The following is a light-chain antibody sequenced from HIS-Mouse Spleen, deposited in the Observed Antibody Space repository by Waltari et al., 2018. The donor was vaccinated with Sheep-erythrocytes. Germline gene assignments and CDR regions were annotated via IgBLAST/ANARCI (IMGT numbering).Light chain of an antibody. CDR1: SSDVGGYNY. Sequence: SALTQPRSVSGSPGQSVTISCTGTSSDVGGYNYVLWYQQHPGKAPKLMIYDVSKRPAGVPDRFSGSKSGNTASLTISGLQAEDEADYYCCSYAGSYNHVFATGTKVTVL. V-gene: IGLV2-11*01. J-gene: IGLJ1*01. CDR2: DVS. CDR3: CSYAGSYNHV.